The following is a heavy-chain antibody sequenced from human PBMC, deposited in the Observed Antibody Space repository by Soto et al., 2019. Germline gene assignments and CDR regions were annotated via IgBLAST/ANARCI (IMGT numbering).Heavy chain of an antibody. J-gene: IGHJ4*02. CDR2: IYAGGNT. V-gene: IGHV3-53*01. CDR3: ARVTTFYDILTSSYALNYFDY. CDR1: GFSVTSNY. D-gene: IGHD3-9*01. Sequence: PGGSLRLSCAASGFSVTSNYMTWVRHAPGKGLECVSVIYAGGNTYYPDSVKGRFTISSDNSKNTLFLQMNNLRAEDTAVYYCARVTTFYDILTSSYALNYFDYWGQGTRVTVS.